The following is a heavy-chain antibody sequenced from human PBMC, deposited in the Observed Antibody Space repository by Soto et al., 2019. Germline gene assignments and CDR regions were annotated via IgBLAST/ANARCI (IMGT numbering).Heavy chain of an antibody. CDR2: ISSSGSTI. CDR3: ARERLTTSYYYYGMDV. Sequence: VPLVESGGGLVQPGGSLRLSCAASGFTFSSYEMNWVRQAPGKGLEWVSYISSSGSTIYYADSVKGRFTISRDNAKNSLYLQMNSLRAEDTAVYYCARERLTTSYYYYGMDVWGQGTTVTVSS. V-gene: IGHV3-48*03. J-gene: IGHJ6*02. D-gene: IGHD4-17*01. CDR1: GFTFSSYE.